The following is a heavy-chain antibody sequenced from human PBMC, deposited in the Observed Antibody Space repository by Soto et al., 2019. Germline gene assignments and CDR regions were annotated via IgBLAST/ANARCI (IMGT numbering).Heavy chain of an antibody. CDR1: GGTFSSYA. J-gene: IGHJ4*02. D-gene: IGHD2-2*02. V-gene: IGHV1-69*01. Sequence: QVQLVQSGAEVKKPGSSVKVSCKASGGTFSSYAISWVRQAPGQGLEWMGGIIPIFGTANYAQKFQGRVTITADESTSTAYMELSSLRSEDTAVYYCARSAVVPAAIDSWNAVDYWGQGTLVTVSS. CDR3: ARSAVVPAAIDSWNAVDY. CDR2: IIPIFGTA.